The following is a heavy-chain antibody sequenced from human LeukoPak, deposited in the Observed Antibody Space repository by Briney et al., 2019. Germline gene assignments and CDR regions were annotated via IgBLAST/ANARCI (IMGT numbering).Heavy chain of an antibody. V-gene: IGHV4-34*01. CDR3: AANVVGATTDWFDP. Sequence: PSETLSLTCAVYGGSFSGYYWSWIRQPPGKGLEWIGEINHSGSTNYNPSLKSRVTISVDTSKNQFSLKLSSVTAADTAVYYCAANVVGATTDWFDPWGQGTLVTVSS. CDR1: GGSFSGYY. J-gene: IGHJ5*02. D-gene: IGHD1-26*01. CDR2: INHSGST.